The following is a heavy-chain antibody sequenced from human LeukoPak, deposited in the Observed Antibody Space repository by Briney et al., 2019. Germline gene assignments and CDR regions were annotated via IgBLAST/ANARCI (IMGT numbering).Heavy chain of an antibody. CDR2: IYYSGST. D-gene: IGHD5-12*01. Sequence: SETLSLTCTVSGGSISSYYWSWIRQPPGKGLEWIGYIYYSGSTNYNPSLKSRVTISVDTSKNQFSLKLSSVTAADTAVYYCARGPSGYHNSGGQGTLVTVSS. CDR1: GGSISSYY. V-gene: IGHV4-59*12. J-gene: IGHJ4*02. CDR3: ARGPSGYHNS.